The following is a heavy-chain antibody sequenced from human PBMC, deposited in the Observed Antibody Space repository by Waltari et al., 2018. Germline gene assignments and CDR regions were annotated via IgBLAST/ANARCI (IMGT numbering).Heavy chain of an antibody. J-gene: IGHJ4*02. CDR3: ARVWGNYRSFDY. CDR1: AYSINTESY. D-gene: IGHD3-16*02. V-gene: IGHV4-38-2*02. CDR2: VYHSGST. Sequence: QVQLQGSGPGLVKPSGTLALTCTVSAYSINTESYWGWIRPPPGKGLEWIGGVYHSGSTYYNPSLRSRVTLSIDTSKNQFSLKLTSVTAADTAVYYCARVWGNYRSFDYWGQGTLVTVFS.